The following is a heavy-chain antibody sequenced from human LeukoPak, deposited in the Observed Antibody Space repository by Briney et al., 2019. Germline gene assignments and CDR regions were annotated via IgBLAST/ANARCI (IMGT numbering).Heavy chain of an antibody. D-gene: IGHD6-13*01. V-gene: IGHV1-2*02. CDR2: INPNSGGT. CDR1: GYTFTGYY. J-gene: IGHJ5*02. Sequence: GASVKVSCKASGYTFTGYYMHCVRQAPGQGLEWMGWINPNSGGTNYAQKFQGRVTMTRDTSISTAYMELSRLRSDDTAVYYCARVAAAGTTYIWFDPWGQGTLVTVSS. CDR3: ARVAAAGTTYIWFDP.